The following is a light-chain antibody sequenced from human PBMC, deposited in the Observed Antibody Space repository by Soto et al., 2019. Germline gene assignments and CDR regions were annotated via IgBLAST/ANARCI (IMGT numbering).Light chain of an antibody. CDR2: EVI. J-gene: IGLJ1*01. V-gene: IGLV2-23*02. CDR3: CSDAGSGIYI. CDR1: SIDVGGYNF. Sequence: QSALTQPSSVSGSPGQSSTISYPGTSIDVGGYNFVSWYQHHPGKAPKLMIYEVIKRPSGVSNRFYGSKSGNTASLTISGLQAEDEADYYCCSDAGSGIYIFGTGTKVTVL.